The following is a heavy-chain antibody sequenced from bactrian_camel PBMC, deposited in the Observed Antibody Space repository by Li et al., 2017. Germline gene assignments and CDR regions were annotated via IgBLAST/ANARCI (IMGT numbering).Heavy chain of an antibody. J-gene: IGHJ4*01. D-gene: IGHD1*01. CDR2: IGRDGST. V-gene: IGHV3S53*01. CDR1: GYHFNTFC. CDR3: AARQGSDAEYWEEYNY. Sequence: HVQLVESGGGSVQPGGSLRLSCVHSGYHFNTFCMGWFRQAPGMQREGVATIGRDGSTSVSESVKGRFATSKDTAKHTLYLQMDSLRPEDTAMYYCAARQGSDAEYWEEYNYWGQGTQVTVS.